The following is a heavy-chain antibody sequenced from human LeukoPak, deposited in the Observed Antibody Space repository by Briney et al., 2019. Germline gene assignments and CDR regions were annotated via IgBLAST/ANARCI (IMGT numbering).Heavy chain of an antibody. CDR3: ANDYDYGGKGGAFDI. D-gene: IGHD4-23*01. J-gene: IGHJ3*02. CDR2: ISYDGSNK. V-gene: IGHV3-30*18. CDR1: GFTFSSYE. Sequence: PGGSLRLSCAASGFTFSSYEMNWVRQAPGKGLEWVAVISYDGSNKYYADSVKGRFTISRDNSKNTLYLQMNSLRAEDTAVYYCANDYDYGGKGGAFDIWGQGTMVTVSS.